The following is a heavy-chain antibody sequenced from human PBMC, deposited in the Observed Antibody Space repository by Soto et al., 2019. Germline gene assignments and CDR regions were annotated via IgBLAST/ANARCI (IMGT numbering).Heavy chain of an antibody. CDR3: ARTSGYSGYDWEY. J-gene: IGHJ4*02. CDR2: ISGSGGST. V-gene: IGHV3-23*01. CDR1: GFTFSSYA. D-gene: IGHD5-12*01. Sequence: GGSLRLSCAASGFTFSSYAMSWVRQAPGKGLEWVSAISGSGGSTYYADSVKGRFTISRHNSKNTLYLQMDSLRAEDTAVYYCARTSGYSGYDWEYWGQGTLVTVSS.